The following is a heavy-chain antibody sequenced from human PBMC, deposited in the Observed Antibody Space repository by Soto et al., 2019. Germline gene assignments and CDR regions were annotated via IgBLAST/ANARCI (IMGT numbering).Heavy chain of an antibody. V-gene: IGHV4-4*02. CDR2: IYHSGST. CDR1: GGSISSSNW. D-gene: IGHD5-12*01. J-gene: IGHJ1*01. Sequence: SETLSLTCAVSGGSISSSNWWSWVRQPPGKGLEWIGEIYHSGSTNYNPSLKSRVTISVDKSKNQFSLKLSSVTAADTAVYYCARVALYIGGMVATYFQHWGQGTLVTVSS. CDR3: ARVALYIGGMVATYFQH.